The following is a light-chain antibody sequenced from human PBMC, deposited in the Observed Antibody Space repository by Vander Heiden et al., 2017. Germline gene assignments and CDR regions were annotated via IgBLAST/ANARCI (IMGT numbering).Light chain of an antibody. CDR2: NSN. CDR3: AAWDGSLATYL. CDR1: SSNIGSTT. V-gene: IGLV1-44*01. Sequence: QSRLTPPPSASGPPGQRATISCSGSSSNIGSTTVNWYQLDPGTAPKLLIHNSNQRPSGVPDRFSGSKSGTSASLAISGLQSEDEADYYCAAWDGSLATYLFGTGTEVSVL. J-gene: IGLJ1*01.